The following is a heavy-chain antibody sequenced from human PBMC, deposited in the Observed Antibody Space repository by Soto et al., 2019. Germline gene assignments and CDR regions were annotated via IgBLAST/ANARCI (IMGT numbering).Heavy chain of an antibody. J-gene: IGHJ6*02. Sequence: PGGSLRLSCAASGFTFSSYAMSWVRQAPGKGLEWVSAISGSGGSTYYADSVKGRFTISRDNSKNTLYLQMNSLRAEDTAVYYCAKSFGVPYRYCSGGSCYGHYVPYYYGMDVWGQGTTVTVSS. CDR1: GFTFSSYA. CDR3: AKSFGVPYRYCSGGSCYGHYVPYYYGMDV. D-gene: IGHD2-15*01. V-gene: IGHV3-23*01. CDR2: ISGSGGST.